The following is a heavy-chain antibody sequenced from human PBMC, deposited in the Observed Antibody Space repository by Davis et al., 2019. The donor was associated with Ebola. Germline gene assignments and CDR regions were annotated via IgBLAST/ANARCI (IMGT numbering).Heavy chain of an antibody. Sequence: MPSETLSLTCTVSGGSISSYYWSWIRQPPGKGLEWIGYIYYSGSTKYNPSLKSRVTISVDTSKNQFSLKLSSVTAADTAVYYCATPRYRYNWFDPWGQGTLVTVSS. CDR1: GGSISSYY. CDR2: IYYSGST. V-gene: IGHV4-59*08. J-gene: IGHJ5*02. D-gene: IGHD1-14*01. CDR3: ATPRYRYNWFDP.